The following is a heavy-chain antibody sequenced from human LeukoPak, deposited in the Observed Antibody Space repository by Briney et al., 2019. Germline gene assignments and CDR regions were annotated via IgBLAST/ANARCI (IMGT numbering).Heavy chain of an antibody. D-gene: IGHD3-10*01. CDR3: ATGAQYGLWGVPYFYYMHV. J-gene: IGHJ6*03. Sequence: ASVKVSCKASGYTFTSYYMHWVRQAPGQGLEWMGWINPRNGDTHSAQKFQGRVSMTGDTSITTAYMELSSLTSDDTAVYYCATGAQYGLWGVPYFYYMHVWGTGTTVTVSS. CDR1: GYTFTSYY. V-gene: IGHV1-2*02. CDR2: INPRNGDT.